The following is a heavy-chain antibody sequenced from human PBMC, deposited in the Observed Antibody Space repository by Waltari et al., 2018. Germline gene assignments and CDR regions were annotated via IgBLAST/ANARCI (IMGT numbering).Heavy chain of an antibody. CDR1: GGSFSGYY. J-gene: IGHJ4*02. D-gene: IGHD2-8*01. CDR3: ARTYCTNGVCYRGVDY. Sequence: QVQLQQWGAGLLKPSETLSLTCAVYGGSFSGYYWSWIRQPPGKGLEWIGEINHSGSTNYNPSLKSRVTISVDTSKNQFSLKLSSVTAADTAVYYCARTYCTNGVCYRGVDYWGQGTLVTVSS. CDR2: INHSGST. V-gene: IGHV4-34*01.